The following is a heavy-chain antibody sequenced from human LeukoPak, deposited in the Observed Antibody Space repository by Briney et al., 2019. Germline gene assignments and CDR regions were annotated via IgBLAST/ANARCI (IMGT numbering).Heavy chain of an antibody. D-gene: IGHD6-19*01. CDR3: ARGEVSYSSGWWGY. CDR1: GFTFKNAG. Sequence: PGGSLRLSCAASGFTFKNAGMHWVRQAPGKGLEWVAVIWFDGSNKYYADSVKGRFTISRDNSKNTVYLQMNSLRAEDTAVYYCARGEVSYSSGWWGYWGQGTLVTVSS. J-gene: IGHJ4*02. V-gene: IGHV3-33*01. CDR2: IWFDGSNK.